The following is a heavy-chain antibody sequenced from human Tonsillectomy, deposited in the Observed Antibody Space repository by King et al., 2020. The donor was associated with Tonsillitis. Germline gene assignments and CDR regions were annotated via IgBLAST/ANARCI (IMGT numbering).Heavy chain of an antibody. CDR2: ISSSGSTI. V-gene: IGHV3-48*03. Sequence: QLVQSGGGLVQPGGSLRLSCAASGFTFSSYEMNWGRQAPGKGLEWVSYISSSGSTIYYADSVKGRFTISRDNAKNSMYLQMNSLRAEDTAVYYCASGIAARRYFDYWGQGTLVTVSS. CDR3: ASGIAARRYFDY. D-gene: IGHD6-6*01. CDR1: GFTFSSYE. J-gene: IGHJ4*02.